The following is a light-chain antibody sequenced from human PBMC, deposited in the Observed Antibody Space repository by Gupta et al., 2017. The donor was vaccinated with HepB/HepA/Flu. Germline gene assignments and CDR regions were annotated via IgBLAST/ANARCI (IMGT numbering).Light chain of an antibody. CDR3: QQYNNWPPIT. CDR2: GAS. J-gene: IGKJ5*01. CDR1: QSVSSY. V-gene: IGKV3-15*01. Sequence: EIVMTQSPATLSVSPGDRATLSCRASQSVSSYLAWYQQRLGQAPRLLIYGASTRATGIPARFSGSGSGTEFTLTINSLQSEDFAVYYCQQYNNWPPITFGQGTRLEIK.